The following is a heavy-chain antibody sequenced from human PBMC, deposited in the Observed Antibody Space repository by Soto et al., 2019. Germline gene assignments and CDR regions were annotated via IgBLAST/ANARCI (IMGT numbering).Heavy chain of an antibody. CDR3: ARELRFGEDYYGMDV. J-gene: IGHJ6*02. V-gene: IGHV4-31*03. D-gene: IGHD3-10*01. Sequence: QVQLQESGPGLVKPSQTLSLTCTVSGGSISSGGYYWSWIRQHPGKGLEWIGYIYYSGTTYYNPSLKSRVTITVDTSKNQFSLKLSSVTAADTAVYYCARELRFGEDYYGMDVWGQGTTVTVSS. CDR2: IYYSGTT. CDR1: GGSISSGGYY.